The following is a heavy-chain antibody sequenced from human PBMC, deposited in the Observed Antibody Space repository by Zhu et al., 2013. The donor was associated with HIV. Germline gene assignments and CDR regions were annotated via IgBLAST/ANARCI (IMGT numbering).Heavy chain of an antibody. CDR1: GGSVSSGSYY. V-gene: IGHV4-61*01. CDR3: AREVVPAAMSYYYYYMDV. J-gene: IGHJ6*03. Sequence: VQLQESGPGLVKPSETLSLTCTVSGGSVSSGSYYWSWIRQPPGKGLEWIGYIYYSGSTNYNPSLKSRVTISVDTSKNQFSLKLSSVTAADTAVYYCAREVVPAAMSYYYYYMDVWGKGTTVTVSS. CDR2: IYYSGST. D-gene: IGHD2-2*01.